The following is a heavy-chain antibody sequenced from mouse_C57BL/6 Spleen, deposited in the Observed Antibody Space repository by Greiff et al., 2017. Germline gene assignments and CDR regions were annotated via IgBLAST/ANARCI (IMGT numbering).Heavy chain of an antibody. CDR3: ATGKILDY. J-gene: IGHJ2*01. CDR2: ISYDGSN. Sequence: VQLKESGPGLVKPSQSLSLTCSVTGYSITSGYYWNWIRQFPGNKLEWMGYISYDGSNNYNPSLKNRISITRDTSKNQFFLKLNSVTTEDTATYYCATGKILDYWGQGTTLTVSS. V-gene: IGHV3-6*01. D-gene: IGHD4-1*01. CDR1: GYSITSGYY.